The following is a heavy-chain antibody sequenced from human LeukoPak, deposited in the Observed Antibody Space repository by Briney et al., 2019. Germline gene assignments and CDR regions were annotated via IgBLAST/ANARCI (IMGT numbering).Heavy chain of an antibody. D-gene: IGHD1-26*01. CDR3: AREFGSYWGYFDY. CDR1: GFTFSSYG. J-gene: IGHJ4*02. Sequence: GGSLRLSCAASGFTFSSYGMHWVRQAPGKGLEWVAFIRYDGSNKYYADSVKGRFTISRDNSKNTLYLQMNSLRAEDTAVYYCAREFGSYWGYFDYWGQGTLVTVSS. V-gene: IGHV3-30*02. CDR2: IRYDGSNK.